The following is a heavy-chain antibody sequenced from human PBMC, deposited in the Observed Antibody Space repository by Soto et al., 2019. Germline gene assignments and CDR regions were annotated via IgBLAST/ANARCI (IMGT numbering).Heavy chain of an antibody. J-gene: IGHJ4*02. Sequence: KPSETLSLTCTVSGGSISSSSYYWGWIRQPPGKGLEWIGSIYYSGSTYYNPSLKSRVTISVDTSKNQFSLKLSSVTAADTAVYYCRTTVTTTDYWGQGTLVTVSS. V-gene: IGHV4-39*01. CDR1: GGSISSSSYY. D-gene: IGHD4-17*01. CDR3: RTTVTTTDY. CDR2: IYYSGST.